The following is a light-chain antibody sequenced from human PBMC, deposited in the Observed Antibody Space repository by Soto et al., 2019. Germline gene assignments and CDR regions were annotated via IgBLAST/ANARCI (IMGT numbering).Light chain of an antibody. V-gene: IGLV1-47*02. Sequence: QSVLTQLPSASGTPGQRVTISCSGSSXNIAINYVYWYQQLPGTAPKLLIYSNTQRPSGVPDRFSGSKSGTSASLAISGLRSEDEADYYCAAWGDNVSGYVFGTGTKVTV. CDR1: SXNIAINY. CDR3: AAWGDNVSGYV. CDR2: SNT. J-gene: IGLJ1*01.